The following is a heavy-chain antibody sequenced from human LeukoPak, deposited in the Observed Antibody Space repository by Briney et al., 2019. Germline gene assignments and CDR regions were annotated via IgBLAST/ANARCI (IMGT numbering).Heavy chain of an antibody. Sequence: GGSLRLSCAASGFTFSSYAMSWVRQAPGKGLEWVSAISGSGGSTYYADSVKGRFTISRDNSKNTLYLQMNSLRAEDTAVHYCAKEGELLWFGELSSGVCDYWGQGTLVTVSS. D-gene: IGHD3-10*01. CDR3: AKEGELLWFGELSSGVCDY. J-gene: IGHJ4*02. CDR1: GFTFSSYA. CDR2: ISGSGGST. V-gene: IGHV3-23*01.